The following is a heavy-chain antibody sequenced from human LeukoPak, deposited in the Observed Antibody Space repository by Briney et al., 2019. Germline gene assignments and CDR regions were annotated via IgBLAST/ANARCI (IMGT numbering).Heavy chain of an antibody. V-gene: IGHV3-21*01. CDR3: ARVELWLNYYYYIDV. CDR2: ISSSSSYI. Sequence: GGSLRLSCAASGFTFSSYSMNWVRQAPGKGLEWVSSISSSSSYIYYADSVKGRFTISRDNAKNSMYLQMNSLRAADTAVYYCARVELWLNYYYYIDVWGKGTTVTVSS. J-gene: IGHJ6*03. CDR1: GFTFSSYS. D-gene: IGHD5-18*01.